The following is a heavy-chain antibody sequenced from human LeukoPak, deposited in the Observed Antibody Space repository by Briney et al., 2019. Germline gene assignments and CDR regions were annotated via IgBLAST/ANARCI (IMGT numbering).Heavy chain of an antibody. J-gene: IGHJ4*02. CDR3: ACYDCGDY. CDR2: INTNTGSP. D-gene: IGHD2-2*01. CDR1: GYTFTIYA. Sequence: ASVKVSCKASGYTFTIYAMNWVRQAPGQGLEWMGWINTNTGSPTYAQAFRGRFVFSLDTSVSTAYLQISSLKTEDTAVYYCACYDCGDYWGQGTLVTVSS. V-gene: IGHV7-4-1*02.